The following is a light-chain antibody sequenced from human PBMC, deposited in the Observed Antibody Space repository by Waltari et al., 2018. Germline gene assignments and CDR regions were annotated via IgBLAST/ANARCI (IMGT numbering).Light chain of an antibody. Sequence: QSALTHPRSVSGSPGQSVTISCTGTSSDVGSYLYVSWYQQRPGKAPKLLIYDVSYRPSGVPDRFSGSKSGNTASLSISGLQAEDEAEYYCCSYADNNTYLFGTGTQVTV. CDR2: DVS. CDR1: SSDVGSYLY. CDR3: CSYADNNTYL. J-gene: IGLJ1*01. V-gene: IGLV2-11*01.